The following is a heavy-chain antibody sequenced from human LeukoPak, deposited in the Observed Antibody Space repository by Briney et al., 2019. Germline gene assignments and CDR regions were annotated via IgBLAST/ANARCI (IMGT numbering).Heavy chain of an antibody. J-gene: IGHJ6*03. CDR3: AREITWHMDV. Sequence: SETLSLTCTVSGGSISSSSYYWGWIRQPPGEGLEWIGGIYYSGSSYYNPSLKSRVTISVDTSKNQFSLKLSSVTAADTAVYYCAREITWHMDVWGTGTTVTVSS. D-gene: IGHD1-14*01. CDR2: IYYSGSS. V-gene: IGHV4-39*07. CDR1: GGSISSSSYY.